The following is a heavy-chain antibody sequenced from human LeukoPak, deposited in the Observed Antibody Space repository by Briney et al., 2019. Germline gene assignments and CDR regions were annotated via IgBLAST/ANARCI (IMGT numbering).Heavy chain of an antibody. Sequence: GGSLRLSCAASGFTFSSYWMHWVRQGPGKGLVWVSRINSDGSSTRYADSVKGRFTISKDNAKNTLYLQMNSLRAEDTAVYYCARAGIGGAFDTWGQGTMVIVSS. CDR3: ARAGIGGAFDT. CDR1: GFTFSSYW. J-gene: IGHJ3*02. CDR2: INSDGSST. D-gene: IGHD2/OR15-2a*01. V-gene: IGHV3-74*01.